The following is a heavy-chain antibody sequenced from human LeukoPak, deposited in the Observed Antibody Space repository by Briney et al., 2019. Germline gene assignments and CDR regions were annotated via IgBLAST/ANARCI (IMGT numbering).Heavy chain of an antibody. J-gene: IGHJ5*02. V-gene: IGHV3-21*01. CDR2: ISGTSSYM. D-gene: IGHD3-10*01. CDR1: GFTVSSNY. CDR3: ARDLHYYGSGP. Sequence: GGSLRLSCAASGFTVSSNYMNWVRQAPGKGLDWVSGISGTSSYMYYGDSVKGRFTVSRDNAKNSLYLQMESLRVEDTAVYYCARDLHYYGSGPWGQGTLVTVSS.